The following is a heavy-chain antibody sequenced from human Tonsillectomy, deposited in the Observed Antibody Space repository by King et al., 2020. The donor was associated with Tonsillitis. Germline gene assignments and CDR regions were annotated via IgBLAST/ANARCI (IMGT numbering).Heavy chain of an antibody. J-gene: IGHJ4*02. CDR2: INHSGST. CDR1: GGSFSGYY. D-gene: IGHD4-17*01. Sequence: VQLQQWGAGLLKPSETLSLTCAVYGGSFSGYYWSWIRQSPGRGLEWIGEINHSGSTNYNPSLKSRVTILADTSKNQFSLKLSSVTAADTAVYYCARSDYGDYFPFDYWGQGTPVTVSS. V-gene: IGHV4-34*01. CDR3: ARSDYGDYFPFDY.